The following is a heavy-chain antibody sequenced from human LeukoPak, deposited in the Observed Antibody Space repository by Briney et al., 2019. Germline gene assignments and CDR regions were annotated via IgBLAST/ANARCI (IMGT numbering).Heavy chain of an antibody. CDR3: AKYCGGDCYGMDV. CDR1: GFTFSSYW. Sequence: GGSLRLSCAASGFTFSSYWMSWVRQAPGKGLEWVANIKQDGSEKDYVDSVKGRFTISRDNAKNSLYLQMNSLRAEDTAVYYCAKYCGGDCYGMDVWGQGTTVTVSS. CDR2: IKQDGSEK. V-gene: IGHV3-7*01. D-gene: IGHD2-21*01. J-gene: IGHJ6*02.